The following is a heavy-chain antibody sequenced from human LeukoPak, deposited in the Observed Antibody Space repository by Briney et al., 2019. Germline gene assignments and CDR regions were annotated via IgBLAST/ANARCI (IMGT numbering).Heavy chain of an antibody. CDR2: IGTAGDT. CDR3: ARGGYYDFWSGYLVKDYYFDY. CDR1: GFTFSSYD. V-gene: IGHV3-13*01. D-gene: IGHD3-3*01. Sequence: PGGSLRLSCAASGFTFSSYDMHWVRQATGKGLEWVSAIGTAGDTYYPGSVKGRFTISRENAKNSLYLQMNSLRAGDTAVYYCARGGYYDFWSGYLVKDYYFDYWGQGTLVTVSS. J-gene: IGHJ4*02.